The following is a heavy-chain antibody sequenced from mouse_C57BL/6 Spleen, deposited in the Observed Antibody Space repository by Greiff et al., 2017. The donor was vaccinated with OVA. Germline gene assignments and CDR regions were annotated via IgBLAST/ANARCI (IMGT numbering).Heavy chain of an antibody. J-gene: IGHJ4*01. CDR3: ARRGVYYGNYEDAMDY. CDR2: INPSTGGT. Sequence: EVQLQQSGPELVKPGASVKISCKASGYSFTGYYMNWVKQSPEKSLEWIGEINPSTGGTTYNQKFKAKATLTVDKSSSTAYMQLKSLTSEDSAVYYCARRGVYYGNYEDAMDYWGQGTSVTVSS. CDR1: GYSFTGYY. D-gene: IGHD2-1*01. V-gene: IGHV1-42*01.